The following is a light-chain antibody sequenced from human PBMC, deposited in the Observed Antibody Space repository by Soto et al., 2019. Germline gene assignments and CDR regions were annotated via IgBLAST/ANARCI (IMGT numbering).Light chain of an antibody. CDR3: QQRTNWPPT. CDR2: SAS. V-gene: IGKV3-11*01. J-gene: IGKJ4*01. Sequence: EIVLTQSPATLSLSPGERATLSCRASQSVRNDLVWYHQKPGPAPRVLIYSASNRATGIPARFSGSGSGTDFTLTISSLEPEDLAVYYCQQRTNWPPTFGGGTKVEMK. CDR1: QSVRND.